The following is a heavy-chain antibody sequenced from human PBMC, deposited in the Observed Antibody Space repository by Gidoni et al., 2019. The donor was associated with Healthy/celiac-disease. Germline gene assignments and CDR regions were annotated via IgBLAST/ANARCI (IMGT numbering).Heavy chain of an antibody. CDR1: GFTFSSYA. CDR2: ISYDGSNK. V-gene: IGHV3-30-3*01. CDR3: ARDGEVGGYDY. D-gene: IGHD5-12*01. Sequence: QVQLVESGGGVVQPGRSLRLSCAASGFTFSSYAMHWVRQAPGKGLEWVAVISYDGSNKYYADSVKGRFTISRDNSKNTLYLQMNSLRAEDTAVYYCARDGEVGGYDYWGQGTLVTVSS. J-gene: IGHJ4*02.